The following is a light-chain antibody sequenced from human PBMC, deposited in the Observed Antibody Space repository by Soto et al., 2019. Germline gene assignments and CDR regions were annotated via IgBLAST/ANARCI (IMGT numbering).Light chain of an antibody. CDR2: DAS. J-gene: IGKJ1*01. V-gene: IGKV3-20*01. CDR3: KHYGSSPWT. Sequence: EIVLTQSAGTLSLSPGERATLSCRASQTVSGRYLAWFQQKPGQTPRLLIYDASTRAAGVPDRFSGSGSGTDFSLTINRLEPEDFAVYYCKHYGSSPWTFGQGTKVEIK. CDR1: QTVSGRY.